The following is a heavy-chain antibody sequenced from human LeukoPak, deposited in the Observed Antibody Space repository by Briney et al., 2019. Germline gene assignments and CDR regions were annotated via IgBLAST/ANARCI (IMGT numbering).Heavy chain of an antibody. D-gene: IGHD6-19*01. Sequence: ASVKVSCKASGYTFTGYYMHWVRQAPGQGLEWMGWINPNSGGTNYAQKFQGRVTVTSDTSISTAYMELSRLRSDDTAVYYCARLSPRPGIAVAGTSSLAFYFDYWGQGTLVTVSS. CDR3: ARLSPRPGIAVAGTSSLAFYFDY. CDR2: INPNSGGT. V-gene: IGHV1-2*02. J-gene: IGHJ4*02. CDR1: GYTFTGYY.